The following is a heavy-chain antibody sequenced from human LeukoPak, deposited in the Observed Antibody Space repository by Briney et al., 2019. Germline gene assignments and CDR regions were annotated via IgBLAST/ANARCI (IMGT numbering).Heavy chain of an antibody. CDR3: ARAGCCSSTSCYTFYGMDV. CDR2: ISSSSSYT. D-gene: IGHD2-2*01. J-gene: IGHJ6*04. CDR1: GFTFSDYY. V-gene: IGHV3-11*06. Sequence: GGSLRLSCAASGFTFSDYYMSWIRQAPGKGLEWVSYISSSSSYTNYADSVKGRFTISRDNAKNSLYLQMNSLRAEDTAVYYCARAGCCSSTSCYTFYGMDVWGKGTTVTVSS.